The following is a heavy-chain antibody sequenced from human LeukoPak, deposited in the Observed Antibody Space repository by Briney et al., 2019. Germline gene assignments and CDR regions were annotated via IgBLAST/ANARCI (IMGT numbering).Heavy chain of an antibody. D-gene: IGHD3-10*01. V-gene: IGHV3-7*04. Sequence: GGSLRVSCEASGFSISGYWMSWVRQAPGKGLEWVANIKPDGSEQHFVDSLKGRFTVSGDNARNLLYVQINSLRGEDTAVYYCARITQAAFDIWGQGTMVTVSS. CDR2: IKPDGSEQ. CDR3: ARITQAAFDI. CDR1: GFSISGYW. J-gene: IGHJ3*02.